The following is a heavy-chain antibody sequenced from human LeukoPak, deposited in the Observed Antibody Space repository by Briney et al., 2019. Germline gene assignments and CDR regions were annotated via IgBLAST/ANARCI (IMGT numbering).Heavy chain of an antibody. CDR2: IFHSGST. Sequence: PSETLSLTCTVSGYSISSGYYWGWIRQPPGMGLEWIGSIFHSGSTYYNPSLKSRITISLDTSKNQFSLKLSSVTAADTAMYFCARILLKVDYWGQGTLVTVSS. CDR1: GYSISSGYY. D-gene: IGHD2-15*01. J-gene: IGHJ4*02. CDR3: ARILLKVDY. V-gene: IGHV4-38-2*02.